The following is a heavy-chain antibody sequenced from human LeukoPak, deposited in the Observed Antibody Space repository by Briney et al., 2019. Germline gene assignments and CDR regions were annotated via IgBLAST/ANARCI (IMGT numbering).Heavy chain of an antibody. CDR3: AKSGYSSSGFDP. CDR2: ISYDGSNK. J-gene: IGHJ5*02. Sequence: GGSLRLSCAASGFTFSSYGMHWVRQAPGKGLEWVAVISYDGSNKYYADSVKGRFTISRDNSKSTLYLQMNSLRAEDTAVYYCAKSGYSSSGFDPWGQGTLVTVSS. V-gene: IGHV3-30*18. D-gene: IGHD6-13*01. CDR1: GFTFSSYG.